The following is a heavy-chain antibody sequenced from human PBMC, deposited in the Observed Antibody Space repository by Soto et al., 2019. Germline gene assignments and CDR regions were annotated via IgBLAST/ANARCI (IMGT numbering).Heavy chain of an antibody. CDR3: TRESDNNYEDY. J-gene: IGHJ4*02. CDR1: GFTFCSYN. D-gene: IGHD4-4*01. V-gene: IGHV3-33*01. CDR2: IWYDGSNK. Sequence: QVQLVESGGGVVQPGKSLRLSCAASGFTFCSYNMHWVRQAPGKGLEWVAAIWYDGSNKYYADSVKGRFTISRDNSENTLYLQMNSLRVEDTAVYYCTRESDNNYEDYWGQGTLVTVSS.